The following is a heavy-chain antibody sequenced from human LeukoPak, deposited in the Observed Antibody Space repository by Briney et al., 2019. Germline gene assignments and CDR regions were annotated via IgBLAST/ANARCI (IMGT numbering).Heavy chain of an antibody. CDR1: GYTFIGYY. CDR2: INPNSGGT. J-gene: IGHJ4*02. CDR3: AGDAKDV. Sequence: ASVKVPCKASGYTFIGYYMHWVRQAPGQGLEWMGWINPNSGGTKYAQNFQGRVTMTRDTSISTAYMELSSLRSDDTAMYYCAGDAKDVWGQGTLVTVSS. V-gene: IGHV1-2*02.